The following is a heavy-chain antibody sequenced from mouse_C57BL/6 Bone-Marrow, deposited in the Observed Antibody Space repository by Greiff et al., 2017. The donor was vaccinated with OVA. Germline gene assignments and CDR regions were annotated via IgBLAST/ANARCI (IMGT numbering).Heavy chain of an antibody. CDR3: ARSGVLPFAY. Sequence: QVQLQQPGAELVRPGSSVKLSCKASGYTFTSYWMDWVKQRPGQGPEWIGNIYPSDSETHYNQKFKDKATLTVDKSSSTAYMQLSSLTSEDSAIYYCARSGVLPFAYWGQGTLVTVSA. CDR2: IYPSDSET. D-gene: IGHD1-1*01. CDR1: GYTFTSYW. V-gene: IGHV1-61*01. J-gene: IGHJ3*01.